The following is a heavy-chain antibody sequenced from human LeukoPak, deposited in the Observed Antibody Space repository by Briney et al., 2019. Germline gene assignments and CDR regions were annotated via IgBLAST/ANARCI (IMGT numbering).Heavy chain of an antibody. V-gene: IGHV1-2*02. D-gene: IGHD3-10*01. Sequence: VSVKVSCKASGYTFTGYYMHWVRQAPGQGLEWMGWINPNSGGTNYAQKFQGRVTMTRDTSISTAYMELSRLRSDDTAVYYCARGNYGSGRRYGMDVWGQGTTVTVSS. J-gene: IGHJ6*02. CDR3: ARGNYGSGRRYGMDV. CDR2: INPNSGGT. CDR1: GYTFTGYY.